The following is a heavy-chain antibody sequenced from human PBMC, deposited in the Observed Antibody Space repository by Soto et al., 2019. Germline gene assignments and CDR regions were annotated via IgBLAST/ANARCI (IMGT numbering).Heavy chain of an antibody. V-gene: IGHV3-23*01. D-gene: IGHD3-22*01. CDR3: AKDIREPMIVVVITTSEIDY. CDR1: GFTFSSYA. Sequence: GGSLRLSCAASGFTFSSYAMSWVRQAPGKGLEWVSAISGSGGSTYYADSVKGRFTISRDNSKNTLYLQMNSLRAEDTAVYYCAKDIREPMIVVVITTSEIDYWGQGTLVTVSS. J-gene: IGHJ4*02. CDR2: ISGSGGST.